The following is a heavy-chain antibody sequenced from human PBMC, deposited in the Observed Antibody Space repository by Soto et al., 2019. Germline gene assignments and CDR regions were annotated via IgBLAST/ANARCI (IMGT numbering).Heavy chain of an antibody. CDR2: IYYSGST. J-gene: IGHJ5*02. Sequence: SETLSLTCTVSGGSISSYYWSWIRQPPGKGLEWIGYIYYSGSTNYNPSLKSRVTISVDTPKNQFSLKLSSVTAADTAVYYCARALTYGSGSNWFDPWGQGTLVTVS. CDR3: ARALTYGSGSNWFDP. CDR1: GGSISSYY. V-gene: IGHV4-59*01. D-gene: IGHD3-10*01.